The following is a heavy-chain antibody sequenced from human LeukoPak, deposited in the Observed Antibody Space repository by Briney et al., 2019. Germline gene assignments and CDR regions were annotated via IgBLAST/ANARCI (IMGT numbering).Heavy chain of an antibody. Sequence: SETLSLTCTVSGGSISSYYWSWIRQPPGKGLEWIGYIYYSGSTNYNPSPKSRVTISVDTSKNQFSLKLSSVTAADTAVYYCARDSGLPTPRYNWFDPWGQGTLVTVSS. V-gene: IGHV4-59*01. CDR1: GGSISSYY. D-gene: IGHD3-10*01. J-gene: IGHJ5*02. CDR2: IYYSGST. CDR3: ARDSGLPTPRYNWFDP.